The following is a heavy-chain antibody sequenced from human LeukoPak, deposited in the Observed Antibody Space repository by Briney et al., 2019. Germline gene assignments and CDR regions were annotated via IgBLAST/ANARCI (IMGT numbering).Heavy chain of an antibody. Sequence: GASVKVSCKASGYTFTAYYIHWVRQAPGQGLEWMGWISPDSGGTNYAQKFQGRVTMTTDTSINTAYMELSSLRSDDTAVYFRARAQAGTSCCHFDYWGQGTLVTVSS. V-gene: IGHV1-2*02. CDR1: GYTFTAYY. J-gene: IGHJ4*02. CDR2: ISPDSGGT. D-gene: IGHD2-2*01. CDR3: ARAQAGTSCCHFDY.